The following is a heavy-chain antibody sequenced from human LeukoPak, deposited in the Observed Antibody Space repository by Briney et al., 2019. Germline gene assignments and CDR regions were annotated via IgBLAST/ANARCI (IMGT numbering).Heavy chain of an antibody. J-gene: IGHJ4*02. D-gene: IGHD4-17*01. CDR1: GGTISSSNW. CDR2: IYHSGST. Sequence: PSGTLSLTCAVSGGTISSSNWWSWVRQPPGKGLEWIGEIYHSGSTDYNPSLKSRATISVDTSKNQFSLKLTSVTAADTAVYYCARMTAVTRSVDYWGQGTLVTVSS. V-gene: IGHV4-4*02. CDR3: ARMTAVTRSVDY.